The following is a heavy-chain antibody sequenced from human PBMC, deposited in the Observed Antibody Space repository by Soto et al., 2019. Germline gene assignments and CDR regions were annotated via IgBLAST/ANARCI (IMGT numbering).Heavy chain of an antibody. CDR2: INPNNGNT. CDR1: GYTFSNYD. D-gene: IGHD3-22*01. CDR3: ARMDYHDRSGNWFDP. Sequence: QVQMVQSGAEVKKPGASVKVSCKASGYTFSNYDINWVRQATGQGLEWRGWINPNNGNTGYAQKFQGRLTMTMNTSISTAYMELSSLRSEDTAMYYCARMDYHDRSGNWFDPWGQGPLVTVSS. J-gene: IGHJ5*02. V-gene: IGHV1-8*01.